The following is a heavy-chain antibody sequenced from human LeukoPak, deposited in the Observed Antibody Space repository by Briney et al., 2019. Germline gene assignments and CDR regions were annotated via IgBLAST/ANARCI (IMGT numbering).Heavy chain of an antibody. CDR3: ATTDPYSSSWYFFGY. CDR1: GLTVSSKY. CDR2: IYSDGTV. D-gene: IGHD6-13*01. V-gene: IGHV3-53*01. J-gene: IGHJ4*02. Sequence: PGGSLRVSCAASGLTVSSKYMSWVRQAPGKGLELVSVIYSDGTVKYADSVKGRFTISRDNSKNTVYLQMNSLRAEDTAVYYCATTDPYSSSWYFFGYWGQGTLVTVS.